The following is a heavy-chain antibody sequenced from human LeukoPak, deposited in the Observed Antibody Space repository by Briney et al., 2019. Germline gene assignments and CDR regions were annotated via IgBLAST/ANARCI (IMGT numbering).Heavy chain of an antibody. D-gene: IGHD3-9*01. J-gene: IGHJ5*02. CDR2: IFYSGST. Sequence: SETLSLTCTVSGGSISTSSYYWGWVRQPPGKGLEWIGNIFYSGSTYYSPSLKSRVTISVDTSKNQFSLKLSSVTAADTAVYYCATLTGYSSESWFDPWGQGILVTVSS. CDR3: ATLTGYSSESWFDP. V-gene: IGHV4-39*07. CDR1: GGSISTSSYY.